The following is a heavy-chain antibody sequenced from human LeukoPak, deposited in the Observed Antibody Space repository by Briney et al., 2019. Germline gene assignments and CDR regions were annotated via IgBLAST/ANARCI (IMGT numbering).Heavy chain of an antibody. CDR1: GAPISSTTYY. CDR3: AREYNWKWFDT. J-gene: IGHJ5*02. D-gene: IGHD1-20*01. V-gene: IGHV4-39*02. CDR2: IYYSGST. Sequence: SETLSLTCTVSGAPISSTTYYWGWIRQPPRKGLEWIASIYYSGSTYYNPSLKSRVTISVDTSKNQFSLKLSSVTAADTAVYYCAREYNWKWFDTWGQGTLVTVSS.